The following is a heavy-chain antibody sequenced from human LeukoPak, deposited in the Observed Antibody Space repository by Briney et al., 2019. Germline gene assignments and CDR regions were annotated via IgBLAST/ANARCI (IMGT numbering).Heavy chain of an antibody. CDR2: IKQDGSEK. J-gene: IGHJ4*02. Sequence: GGSLRLSCAASGFTFSHYWMTWVRQAPGKGLEWVANIKQDGSEKYYVDSLKGRFTISRDNAKNSLYLQINSLRADDTAIYYCARDSGRFYIDYWGQGTLVTVSP. CDR1: GFTFSHYW. CDR3: ARDSGRFYIDY. D-gene: IGHD5-12*01. V-gene: IGHV3-7*03.